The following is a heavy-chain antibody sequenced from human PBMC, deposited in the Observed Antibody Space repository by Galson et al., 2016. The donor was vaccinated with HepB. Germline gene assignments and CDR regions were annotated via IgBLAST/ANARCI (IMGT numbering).Heavy chain of an antibody. J-gene: IGHJ6*02. CDR3: ARGPRYQVHYAMDA. CDR2: INNDGSST. V-gene: IGHV3-74*01. Sequence: SLRLSCAASGFTFTQCWMHWVRLVPGKGLAWVGRINNDGSSTNYADSAKGRFTITRDNVENTVYLQVNSLTVEDTAIYFCARGPRYQVHYAMDAWGRGTTVTVS. D-gene: IGHD2-2*01. CDR1: GFTFTQCW.